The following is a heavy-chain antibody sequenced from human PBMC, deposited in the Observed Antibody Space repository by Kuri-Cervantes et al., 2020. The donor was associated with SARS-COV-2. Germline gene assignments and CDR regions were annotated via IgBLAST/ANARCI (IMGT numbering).Heavy chain of an antibody. CDR1: GFTFSTYW. CDR2: IKQDGSEK. CDR3: ARGGTSYGDYSDY. D-gene: IGHD4-17*01. V-gene: IGHV3-7*01. J-gene: IGHJ4*02. Sequence: GGSLRLSCAASGFTFSTYWMTWVRQAPGKGLEWVANIKQDGSEKYYVDSVRGRFAISRDNAKNSLDLQMNNLRAEDTALYYCARGGTSYGDYSDYWGQGTLVTVSS.